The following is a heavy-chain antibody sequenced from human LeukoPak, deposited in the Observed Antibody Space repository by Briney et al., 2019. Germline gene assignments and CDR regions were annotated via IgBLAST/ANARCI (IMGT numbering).Heavy chain of an antibody. D-gene: IGHD5-12*01. CDR1: GFTFSSYA. CDR2: INDYDGSI. J-gene: IGHJ4*02. Sequence: PGGSLRLSCAASGFTFSSYAMSWDRQAPGKGLEWVSTINDYDGSIHYADSVKGRFSVSRDNSKSTMYLQMSSLRAEDTAVYYCAKGRSGYHYWGQGTLVTVSS. V-gene: IGHV3-23*01. CDR3: AKGRSGYHY.